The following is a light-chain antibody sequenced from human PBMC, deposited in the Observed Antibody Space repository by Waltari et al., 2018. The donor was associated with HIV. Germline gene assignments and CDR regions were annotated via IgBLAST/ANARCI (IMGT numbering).Light chain of an antibody. J-gene: IGLJ2*01. V-gene: IGLV1-47*01. CDR1: SSNIGSNH. Sequence: QSVVTQPPSASGTPGQRVIMSCSGGSSNIGSNHVYWYQQLPGTAPKLLISRNNQRPSGVPDRFSGFKSGPSASLAVSGLRSEDEAEYYCAAWDDSLSGVVFGGGTKLTVL. CDR3: AAWDDSLSGVV. CDR2: RNN.